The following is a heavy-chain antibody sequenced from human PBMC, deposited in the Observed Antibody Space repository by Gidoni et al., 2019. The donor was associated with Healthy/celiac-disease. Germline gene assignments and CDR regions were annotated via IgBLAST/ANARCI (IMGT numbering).Heavy chain of an antibody. CDR1: GTTFHGSH. CDR3: ARDWSFSYYYDSSGYYFFDY. D-gene: IGHD3-22*01. V-gene: IGHV1-2*02. CDR2: INPNSGGT. Sequence: QVQLVQSGAEVKKPRASVKVPCKASGTTFHGSHMHWVRQAPGQGLEWMGWINPNSGGTNYAQKFQGRVTMTRDTSISTAYMELSRLRSDDTAVYYCARDWSFSYYYDSSGYYFFDYWGQGTLVTVSS. J-gene: IGHJ4*02.